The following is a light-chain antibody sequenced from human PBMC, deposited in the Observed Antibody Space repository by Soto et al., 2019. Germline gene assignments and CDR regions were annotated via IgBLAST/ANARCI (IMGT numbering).Light chain of an antibody. CDR1: SSDVGGYNS. Sequence: QSVLTQPASVSGSPGQSITISCTGTSSDVGGYNSVSWYQQHPGKAPKLMIYEVSNRPSGVSNRFSGSKSGNTASLTISGLQAEDEADYYCSSYTSINTRVFGGGTKVTVL. CDR3: SSYTSINTRV. J-gene: IGLJ3*02. V-gene: IGLV2-14*01. CDR2: EVS.